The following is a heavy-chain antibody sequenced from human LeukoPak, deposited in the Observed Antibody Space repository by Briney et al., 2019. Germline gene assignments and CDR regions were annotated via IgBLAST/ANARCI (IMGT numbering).Heavy chain of an antibody. V-gene: IGHV4-31*03. J-gene: IGHJ4*02. CDR2: IYYSGST. CDR3: ARAGDFWSGYRPIDH. Sequence: PSETLSLTCTVSGGSISSGGYYWSWIRQHPGKGLGWIGYIYYSGSTYYNPSLKSRVTISVDTSKNQFSLKLSSVTAADTAVYYCARAGDFWSGYRPIDHWGQGTLVTVSS. D-gene: IGHD3-3*01. CDR1: GGSISSGGYY.